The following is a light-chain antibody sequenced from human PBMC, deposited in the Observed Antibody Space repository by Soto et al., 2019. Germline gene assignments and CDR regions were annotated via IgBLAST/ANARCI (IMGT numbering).Light chain of an antibody. CDR1: GSDVGGYNY. CDR3: SSYTSSSTLV. V-gene: IGLV2-14*01. CDR2: GVT. Sequence: QSALTQPASVSGSPRQSITISCTGTGSDVGGYNYVSWYQQHPGKAPKLMIYGVTNRPSGVSNRFSGSKSGNTASLTISGLQAEAEADYYCSSYTSSSTLVFGTGTKLTVL. J-gene: IGLJ1*01.